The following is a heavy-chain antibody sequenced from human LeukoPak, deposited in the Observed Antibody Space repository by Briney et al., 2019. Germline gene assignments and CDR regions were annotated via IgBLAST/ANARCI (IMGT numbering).Heavy chain of an antibody. CDR3: AKNGTTMGGTPYYYSMDV. D-gene: IGHD1-1*01. CDR1: GFTFSNYA. CDR2: ISGSGGIT. Sequence: GGSLRLSCAASGFTFSNYAMTWVHQAAGKGLEWASAISGSGGITYYADSVKGRFTISRDNSKDTLYLQMNSLRAEDTAVYYCAKNGTTMGGTPYYYSMDVWGKGTTVTVSS. V-gene: IGHV3-23*01. J-gene: IGHJ6*03.